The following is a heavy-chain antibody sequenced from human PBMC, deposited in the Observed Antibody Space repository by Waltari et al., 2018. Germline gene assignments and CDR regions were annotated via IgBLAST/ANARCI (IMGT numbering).Heavy chain of an antibody. CDR2: IIPIFGTA. Sequence: QVQLVQSGAEVKKPGSSVKVSCKASGGTFSSYAISWVRQAPGQGLEWMGGIIPIFGTANYAQKFQGRVTITADESTSTAYMELSSLRSEDTAVYYCARDSGKLIRYSYVPEAFDIWGQGTMVTVSS. J-gene: IGHJ3*02. D-gene: IGHD5-18*01. CDR1: GGTFSSYA. V-gene: IGHV1-69*01. CDR3: ARDSGKLIRYSYVPEAFDI.